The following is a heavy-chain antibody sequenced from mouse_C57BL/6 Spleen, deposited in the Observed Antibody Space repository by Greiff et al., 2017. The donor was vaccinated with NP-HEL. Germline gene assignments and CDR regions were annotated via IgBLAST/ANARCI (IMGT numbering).Heavy chain of an antibody. CDR2: INPNNGGT. CDR1: GYTFTDYN. V-gene: IGHV1-18*01. J-gene: IGHJ4*01. D-gene: IGHD2-4*01. CDR3: ARRGITAWDYSAMDY. Sequence: VQLQQSGPELVKPGASVKIPCKASGYTFTDYNMDWVKQSHGKSLEWIGDINPNNGGTIYNQKFKGKATLTVDKSSSTAYMELRSLTSEDSAVYYWARRGITAWDYSAMDYWGQGTSVTVSS.